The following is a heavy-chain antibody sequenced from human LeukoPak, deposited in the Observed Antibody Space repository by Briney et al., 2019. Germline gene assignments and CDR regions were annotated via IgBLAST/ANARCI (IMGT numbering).Heavy chain of an antibody. Sequence: SETLSLTCTVSGGSISSHFWSWVRQAPGKGLEWIGSIYYTGSTNYNPSLKSRITMSVDTSKNQFSLKLNSVTAADTAVYYCARSYNSGSYYPYYFDYWGQGTLVTVSS. CDR3: ARSYNSGSYYPYYFDY. CDR1: GGSISSHF. D-gene: IGHD3-10*01. V-gene: IGHV4-59*11. J-gene: IGHJ4*02. CDR2: IYYTGST.